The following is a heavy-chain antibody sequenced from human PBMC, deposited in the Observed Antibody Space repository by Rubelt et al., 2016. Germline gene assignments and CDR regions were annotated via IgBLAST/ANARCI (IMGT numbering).Heavy chain of an antibody. Sequence: QITLKESSPMLVKPTQTLTLTCTFSGFSLSTGGEGVGWIRQPPGKALEWLALIYWDDEKRYRPSLKSRLTITKGTSKNQVVLTMTNMDPVDTATYYCAHFDSPGIAAPSWGQGTPVTVSS. J-gene: IGHJ5*02. CDR2: IYWDDEK. CDR1: GFSLSTGGEG. CDR3: AHFDSPGIAAPS. D-gene: IGHD6-13*01. V-gene: IGHV2-5*02.